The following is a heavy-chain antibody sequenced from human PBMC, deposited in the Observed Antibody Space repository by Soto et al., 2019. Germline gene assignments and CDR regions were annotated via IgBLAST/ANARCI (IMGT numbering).Heavy chain of an antibody. V-gene: IGHV1-2*02. Sequence: GASVKVSCKPSGYSFSDYFIQWVRQAPGQGLEWVAWINPKTAATNYAKKFQGRVSLTWDTSSTTAYMELTRLRPDDTAVYYCARIKWGLNYYNGMAVWGQGTTVTVSS. CDR2: INPKTAAT. D-gene: IGHD1-26*01. CDR1: GYSFSDYF. J-gene: IGHJ6*02. CDR3: ARIKWGLNYYNGMAV.